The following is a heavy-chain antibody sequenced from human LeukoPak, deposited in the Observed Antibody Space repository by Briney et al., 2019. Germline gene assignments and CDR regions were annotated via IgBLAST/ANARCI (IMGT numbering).Heavy chain of an antibody. CDR1: GFTFSSYW. CDR2: TSYDGSNK. V-gene: IGHV3-30*18. J-gene: IGHJ4*02. Sequence: PGGSLRLSCAASGFTFSSYWMSWVRQAPGKGLEWVAVTSYDGSNKYYADSVKGRFTISRDNSKNTLYLQMNSLRAEDTAVYYCAKSVAAVGARYDSSGYADYWGQGTLVTVSS. D-gene: IGHD3-22*01. CDR3: AKSVAAVGARYDSSGYADY.